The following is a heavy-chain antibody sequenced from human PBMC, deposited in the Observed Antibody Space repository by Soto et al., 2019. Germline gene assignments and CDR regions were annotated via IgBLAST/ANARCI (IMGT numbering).Heavy chain of an antibody. CDR3: GRESEDLPSNFDC. CDR2: ISSATNYI. J-gene: IGHJ4*02. Sequence: XGSRRRSCAACGFTFPSYSMYWVRQAAGKGLERGSSISSATNYIYYGDSMTCRFTISRDNAKNSMYLEMNSLRAEDTAVYSCGRESEDLPSNFDCWGQGTLVSVSS. V-gene: IGHV3-21*06. CDR1: GFTFPSYS.